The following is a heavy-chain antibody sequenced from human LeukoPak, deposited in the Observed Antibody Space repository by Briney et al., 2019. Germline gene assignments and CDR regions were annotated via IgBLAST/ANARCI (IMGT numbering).Heavy chain of an antibody. J-gene: IGHJ4*01. CDR1: GYTFSNYG. CDR3: ARDNDKVVDH. V-gene: IGHV1-18*01. CDR2: ITAYNGNR. D-gene: IGHD1-1*01. Sequence: ASVKVSCKPSGYTFSNYGISWVRQAPGQGLEWMGWITAYNGNRLYAQRFQGRITLTTDTSTSTSYMELRSLEYDDTAIYYCARDNDKVVDHWGQGSLVTVSS.